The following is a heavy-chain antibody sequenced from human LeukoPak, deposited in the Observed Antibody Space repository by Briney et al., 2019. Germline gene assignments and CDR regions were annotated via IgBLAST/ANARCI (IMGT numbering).Heavy chain of an antibody. Sequence: GGSLRLSCAASGFTFSSCGMHWVRQAPGKGLEWVAFIRYDGSNKYYADSVKGRFTISRDNSKNTLYLQMNSLRAEDTAVYYCAKPRPSRGYSGYDPRILDYWGQGTLVTVSS. J-gene: IGHJ4*02. CDR2: IRYDGSNK. CDR1: GFTFSSCG. V-gene: IGHV3-30*02. CDR3: AKPRPSRGYSGYDPRILDY. D-gene: IGHD5-12*01.